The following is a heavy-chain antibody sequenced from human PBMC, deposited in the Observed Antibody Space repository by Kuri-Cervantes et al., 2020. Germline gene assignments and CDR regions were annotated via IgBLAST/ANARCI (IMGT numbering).Heavy chain of an antibody. CDR2: IWYDGSNK. D-gene: IGHD2-2*01. Sequence: GESLKISCAASGFTFSSYGMHWVRQAPGKGLEWVAVIWYDGSNKYYADSVKGRFTISRNNSKNTLYLQMNSLRAEDTAVYYCAREPSTSLALYYYYGMDAWGQGTTVTVSS. CDR1: GFTFSSYG. V-gene: IGHV3-30*19. J-gene: IGHJ6*02. CDR3: AREPSTSLALYYYYGMDA.